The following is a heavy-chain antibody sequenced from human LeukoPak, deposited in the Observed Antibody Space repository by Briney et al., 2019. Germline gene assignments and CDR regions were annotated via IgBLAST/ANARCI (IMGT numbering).Heavy chain of an antibody. J-gene: IGHJ4*02. CDR2: IYTSGST. D-gene: IGHD6-6*01. CDR3: ATYPYSSSSEEDY. Sequence: PSETLSLTCTVSGGSISGGSYYWSWIRQPAGKGLEWIGRIYTSGSTNYNPSLKSRVTISVDTSKNQFSLKLSSVTAADTAVYYCATYPYSSSSEEDYWGQGTLVTVSS. CDR1: GGSISGGSYY. V-gene: IGHV4-61*02.